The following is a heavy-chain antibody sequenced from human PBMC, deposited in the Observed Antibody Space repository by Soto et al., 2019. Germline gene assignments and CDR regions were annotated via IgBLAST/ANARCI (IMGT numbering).Heavy chain of an antibody. CDR1: GFSLSTSGVG. D-gene: IGHD4-17*01. V-gene: IGHV2-5*01. CDR2: IYWNDDK. CDR3: AHRFAMTTVTGWWFDP. J-gene: IGHJ5*02. Sequence: SGPTLVNPTQTLTLTCTFSGFSLSTSGVGVGWIRQPPGKALEWLALIYWNDDKRYSPSLKSRLTITKDTSKNQVVLTMTNMDPVDTATYYCAHRFAMTTVTGWWFDPWGQGTLVTVSS.